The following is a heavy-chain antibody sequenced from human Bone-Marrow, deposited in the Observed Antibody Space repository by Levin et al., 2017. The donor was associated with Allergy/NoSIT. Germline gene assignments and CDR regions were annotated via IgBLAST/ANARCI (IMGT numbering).Heavy chain of an antibody. D-gene: IGHD3-22*01. J-gene: IGHJ6*02. Sequence: GESLKISCAASDFTFSSYELNWVRQAPGRGLEWISYISSSGGSIFYADSVKGRFTISRDNAKNSLYLQMNSLRAEDTAVYYCARDRWRRGYSSMDVWGQGTTVTVSS. CDR1: DFTFSSYE. V-gene: IGHV3-48*03. CDR2: ISSSGGSI. CDR3: ARDRWRRGYSSMDV.